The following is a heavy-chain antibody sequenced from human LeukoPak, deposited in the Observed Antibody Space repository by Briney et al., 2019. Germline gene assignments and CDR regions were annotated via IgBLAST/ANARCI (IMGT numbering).Heavy chain of an antibody. D-gene: IGHD3-22*01. CDR1: GFSVSRHH. Sequence: GGSLRLSCAASGFSVSRHHMSCVRQAPGKGLEWVSLIYTGGRTYYADSVKGRFTFSSDNSKKTLYLQMNSLRAEDTAVYYCARGVVDGNNYSYCAFDIWGQGTTVTVSS. CDR2: IYTGGRT. J-gene: IGHJ3*02. CDR3: ARGVVDGNNYSYCAFDI. V-gene: IGHV3-66*01.